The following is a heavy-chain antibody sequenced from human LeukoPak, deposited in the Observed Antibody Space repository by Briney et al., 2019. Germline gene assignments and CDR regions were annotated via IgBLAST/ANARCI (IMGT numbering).Heavy chain of an antibody. CDR3: TKFDAPSGRENY. J-gene: IGHJ4*02. Sequence: PGGSLRLSCAASGFPFSRYAMNWVRQAPGKGLEWVPTISGSDTSTYYADSVKGRFTISRDNSKNTLYMQMNSLRAEDTAVYYCTKFDAPSGRENYWGQGTLVTVSS. V-gene: IGHV3-23*01. CDR2: ISGSDTST. CDR1: GFPFSRYA.